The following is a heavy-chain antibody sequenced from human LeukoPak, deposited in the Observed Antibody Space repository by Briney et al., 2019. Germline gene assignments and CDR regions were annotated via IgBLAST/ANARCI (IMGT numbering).Heavy chain of an antibody. J-gene: IGHJ6*03. Sequence: GGSLRLSCAASGFTFSDYYMSWIRQAPGKGLVWVSYISSSGSTIYYADSVKGRYTISRDNAKNSLYLQMNSLRAEDTAVYYCARARYDFWSGYYYYYYYYMDVWGKGTTVTVSS. D-gene: IGHD3-3*01. V-gene: IGHV3-11*01. CDR1: GFTFSDYY. CDR3: ARARYDFWSGYYYYYYYYMDV. CDR2: ISSSGSTI.